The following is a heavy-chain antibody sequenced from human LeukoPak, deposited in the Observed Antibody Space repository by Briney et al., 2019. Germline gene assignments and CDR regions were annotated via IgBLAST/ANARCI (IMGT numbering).Heavy chain of an antibody. D-gene: IGHD3-22*01. J-gene: IGHJ6*02. V-gene: IGHV3-49*04. CDR1: GFTFCDYA. CDR3: RGDSSGYYSDYGMDV. CDR2: IRSKAYGGTT. Sequence: GGSLRLSCTASGFTFCDYAMSWVRQAPGKGLEWVSFIRSKAYGGTTEYAASVKGRFTISRDDSKSIAYLQVNSLKTEDTAVYYCRGDSSGYYSDYGMDVWGQGTTVTVSS.